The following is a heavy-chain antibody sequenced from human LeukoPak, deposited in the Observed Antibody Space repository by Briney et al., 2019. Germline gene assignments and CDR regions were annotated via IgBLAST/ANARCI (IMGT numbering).Heavy chain of an antibody. CDR3: AKDGGGYYPSYYYYMDV. D-gene: IGHD3-22*01. CDR1: GFTFSSYW. J-gene: IGHJ6*03. CDR2: ISSSSSYI. Sequence: KTGGSLRLSCAASGFTFSSYWMHWVRQAPGKGLEWVSSISSSSSYIYYADSVKGRFTISRDNAKNSLYLQMNSLRAEDTAVYYCAKDGGGYYPSYYYYMDVWGKGTTVTISS. V-gene: IGHV3-21*01.